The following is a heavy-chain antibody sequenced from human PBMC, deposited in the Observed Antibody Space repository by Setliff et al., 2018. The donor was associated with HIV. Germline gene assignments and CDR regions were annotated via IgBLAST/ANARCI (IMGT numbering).Heavy chain of an antibody. CDR2: INTHTGSP. V-gene: IGHV7-4-1*02. D-gene: IGHD3-16*01. Sequence: ASVKVSCKASGYTFINYAMNWVRQAPGQGLEWMGWINTHTGSPTYAQAFTGRFVFSVDTSVTTAYLQISSLKAEDTAVYYCATAIMSWGQGTLVTVSS. J-gene: IGHJ5*02. CDR1: GYTFINYA. CDR3: ATAIMS.